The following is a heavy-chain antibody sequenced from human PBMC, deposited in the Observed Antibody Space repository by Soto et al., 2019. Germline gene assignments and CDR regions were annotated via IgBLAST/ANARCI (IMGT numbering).Heavy chain of an antibody. CDR2: IYYSGTT. D-gene: IGHD4-17*01. J-gene: IGHJ4*02. V-gene: IGHV4-59*08. CDR1: GGSISNYY. Sequence: SETLSLTCTVSGGSISNYYWTWIRQPPGKGLQWIGYIYYSGTTNYNPSLKSRVTISVDTSKNQFSLKLGSVTAADTAVYYCARQEVTTFGYFDYWGQGTLVTVSS. CDR3: ARQEVTTFGYFDY.